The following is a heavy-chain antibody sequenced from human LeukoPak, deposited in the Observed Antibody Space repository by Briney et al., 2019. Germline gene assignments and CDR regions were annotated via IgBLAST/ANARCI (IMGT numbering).Heavy chain of an antibody. D-gene: IGHD2-2*01. CDR1: GFTFSDYY. CDR3: ARDKSWGSSTSCFDY. V-gene: IGHV3-11*04. Sequence: WGSLRLSCAASGFTFSDYYMSWIRQAPGKGLEWVSYISSSGSTIYYADSVKGRFTISRDNAKNSLYLQMNSLRAEDTAVYYCARDKSWGSSTSCFDYWGQGTLVTVSS. J-gene: IGHJ4*02. CDR2: ISSSGSTI.